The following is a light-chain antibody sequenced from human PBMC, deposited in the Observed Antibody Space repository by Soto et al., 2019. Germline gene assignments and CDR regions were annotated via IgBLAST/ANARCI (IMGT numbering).Light chain of an antibody. V-gene: IGKV1-5*03. CDR2: KAS. J-gene: IGKJ5*01. CDR3: QQYIRYPLT. Sequence: DIQMTQSPSTLSASVGDRVTITCRASQSISSWLAWYQQKPEKDPNLLIYKASSLESGVPSRFSATGSGTEFTLTISTLQPDDFATYYCQQYIRYPLTFGQGTRLEI. CDR1: QSISSW.